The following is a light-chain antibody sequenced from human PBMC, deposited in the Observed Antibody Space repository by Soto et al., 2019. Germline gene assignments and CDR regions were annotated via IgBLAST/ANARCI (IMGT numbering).Light chain of an antibody. J-gene: IGLJ2*01. CDR2: DTS. CDR3: LLFYSGARGV. Sequence: QAVVTQEHSLTVSPGGTVTLTCGSSTGAVTSGHYPYWFQQKPGQAPRTLIYDTSNKHSWTPARFSGSLLGGKAALTLSGAQPEDEAEYYCLLFYSGARGVFGGGTKLTVL. V-gene: IGLV7-46*01. CDR1: TGAVTSGHY.